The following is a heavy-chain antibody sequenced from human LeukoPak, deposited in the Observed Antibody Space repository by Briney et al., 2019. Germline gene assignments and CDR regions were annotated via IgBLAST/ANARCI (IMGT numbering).Heavy chain of an antibody. CDR3: ARDGSGSGNYYNVAGFDY. D-gene: IGHD3-10*01. Sequence: GGSLRLSCAASGFTFSSCAMSWVRQAPGKGLEWVSSISGSGSYTHYADSVKGRFTISSDKSKNTLYLQMNSLRAEDTAVYYCARDGSGSGNYYNVAGFDYWGQGTLVTVSS. V-gene: IGHV3-23*01. J-gene: IGHJ4*02. CDR2: ISGSGSYT. CDR1: GFTFSSCA.